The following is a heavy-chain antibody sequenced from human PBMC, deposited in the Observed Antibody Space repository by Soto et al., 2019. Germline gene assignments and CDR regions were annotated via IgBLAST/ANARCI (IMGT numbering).Heavy chain of an antibody. CDR1: GFTFSTYA. CDR3: ANSGYCSGTSCFYYSYYYMDV. CDR2: ISGSGGST. J-gene: IGHJ6*03. Sequence: WGSLRLSCAASGFTFSTYAMTWVRQAPGKGLEWVSAISGSGGSTYYADSVKGRFTISRDNSKNTLHLQMNSLRAEDTAVYYCANSGYCSGTSCFYYSYYYMDVWGKGTTVTVSS. D-gene: IGHD2-2*01. V-gene: IGHV3-23*01.